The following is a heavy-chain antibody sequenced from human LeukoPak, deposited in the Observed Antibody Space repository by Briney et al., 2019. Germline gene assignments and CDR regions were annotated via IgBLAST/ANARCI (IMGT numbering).Heavy chain of an antibody. V-gene: IGHV3-20*04. D-gene: IGHD5-18*01. CDR3: ARAALGYSYGYYYYMDV. J-gene: IGHJ6*03. CDR2: INWNGGST. Sequence: GGSLRLSCAASGFTFDDYGMSWVRQAPGKGLEWVSGINWNGGSTGYADSVKGRFTISRDNAKNSLYLQMNSLRAEDTAVYYCARAALGYSYGYYYYMDVWGKGTTVTVSS. CDR1: GFTFDDYG.